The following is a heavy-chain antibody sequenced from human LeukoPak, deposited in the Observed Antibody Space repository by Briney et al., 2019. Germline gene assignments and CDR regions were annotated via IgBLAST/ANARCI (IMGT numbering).Heavy chain of an antibody. V-gene: IGHV3-64*01. D-gene: IGHD2-21*01. CDR2: ISSNGGST. Sequence: PGGSLRLSCAASGFTFSSYAMHWVRQAPRKGLEYVSAISSNGGSTYYANSVKGRFTISRDNSKNTLYLQMGSLRAEDMAVYYCARLFVTSRARSFDYWGQGTLVTVSS. CDR1: GFTFSSYA. CDR3: ARLFVTSRARSFDY. J-gene: IGHJ4*02.